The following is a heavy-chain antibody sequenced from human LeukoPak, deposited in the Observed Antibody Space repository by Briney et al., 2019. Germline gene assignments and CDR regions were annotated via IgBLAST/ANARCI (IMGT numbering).Heavy chain of an antibody. CDR1: GFTFSSNS. CDR2: IYSGGNT. Sequence: GGSLRLSCTVSGFTFSSNSMSWVRQAPGKGLEWVSFIYSGGNTHYSDSVKGRFTISRDNSKNTLYLQMNSLRADDTAVYYCVRDLGSSWGYWGQGTLVTVSS. D-gene: IGHD6-13*01. J-gene: IGHJ4*02. V-gene: IGHV3-53*01. CDR3: VRDLGSSWGY.